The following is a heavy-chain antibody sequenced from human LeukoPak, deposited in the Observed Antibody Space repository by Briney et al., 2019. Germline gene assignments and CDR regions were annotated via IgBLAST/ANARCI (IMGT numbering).Heavy chain of an antibody. J-gene: IGHJ4*02. CDR3: ARDPQDYYDSNGYLFDY. CDR2: ISSSSYI. D-gene: IGHD3-22*01. V-gene: IGHV3-21*01. Sequence: GGSLRLSCAASGFTFSSYSMNWVRQAPGKGLEWVSSISSSSYIYYADSVKGRFTISRDNAKNSLYLQMNSLRAEDTAVYYCARDPQDYYDSNGYLFDYWGQGTLVTVSS. CDR1: GFTFSSYS.